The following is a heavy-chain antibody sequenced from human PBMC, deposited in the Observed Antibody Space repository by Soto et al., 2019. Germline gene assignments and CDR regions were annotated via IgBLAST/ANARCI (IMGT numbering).Heavy chain of an antibody. Sequence: GASVKVSCKASGYTFTSYSISWVRQAPGQGLEWMGWISAYNGNTNYAQKLQGRVTMTTDTSTSTAYMELRSLRSDDTAVYYCARDRGYYVQYAVDWFDPWGQGTLVTVSS. CDR1: GYTFTSYS. CDR2: ISAYNGNT. V-gene: IGHV1-18*01. CDR3: ARDRGYYVQYAVDWFDP. J-gene: IGHJ5*02. D-gene: IGHD3-10*02.